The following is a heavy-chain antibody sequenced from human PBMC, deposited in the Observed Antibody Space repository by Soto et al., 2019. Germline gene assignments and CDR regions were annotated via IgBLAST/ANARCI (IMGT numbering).Heavy chain of an antibody. D-gene: IGHD1-1*01. CDR3: ARMESPRTMSSFDP. CDR2: MNPGSGKT. CDR1: GYTFINFD. V-gene: IGHV1-8*02. J-gene: IGHJ5*02. Sequence: ASVKVSCKASGYTFINFDISWVRQAAGQGLEWLGWMNPGSGKTGYASKFQGRVAMTRDASTGTSHLELSSLTSDDTAVYYCARMESPRTMSSFDPWGPGTVVTGSS.